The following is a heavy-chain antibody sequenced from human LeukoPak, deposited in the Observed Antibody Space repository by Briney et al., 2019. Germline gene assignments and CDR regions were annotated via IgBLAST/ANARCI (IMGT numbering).Heavy chain of an antibody. J-gene: IGHJ3*02. CDR3: AKLNYDSSGYYYWVDAFDI. D-gene: IGHD3-22*01. Sequence: GGSLRLSCAASGFTFSSYGMHWVRQAPGKGLEWVAVISYDGSNKYYADSVKGRFTISRDNSKNTLYLQMNSLRAEDTAVYYCAKLNYDSSGYYYWVDAFDIWGQGTMVTVSS. CDR1: GFTFSSYG. V-gene: IGHV3-30*18. CDR2: ISYDGSNK.